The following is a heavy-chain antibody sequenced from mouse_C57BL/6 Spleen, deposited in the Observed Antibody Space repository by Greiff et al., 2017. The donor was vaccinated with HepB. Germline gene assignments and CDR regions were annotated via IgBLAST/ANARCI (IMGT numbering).Heavy chain of an antibody. J-gene: IGHJ3*01. CDR2: IYPGRGNT. V-gene: IGHV1-84*01. D-gene: IGHD2-4*01. Sequence: VKPGASVTISCKASGYTFTDYYINWVKQRPGQGLEWIGWIYPGRGNTKYNEKFKGKATWTVDTSSSTAYMQLSSLTSEDSAVYFCASRFYYDYDVPFAYWGQGTLVTVSA. CDR1: GYTFTDYY. CDR3: ASRFYYDYDVPFAY.